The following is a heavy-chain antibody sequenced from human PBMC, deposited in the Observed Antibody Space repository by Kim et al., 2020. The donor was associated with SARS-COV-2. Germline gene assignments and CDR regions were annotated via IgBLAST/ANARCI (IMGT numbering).Heavy chain of an antibody. V-gene: IGHV3-9*01. CDR3: ASGAVGYYYYMDV. J-gene: IGHJ6*03. D-gene: IGHD7-27*01. Sequence: GGSLRLSCAASGSTFDDYAMHWVRQAPGKGLEWVSGISWNSGSIGYADSVKGRFTISRDNAKNSLYLQMNSLRAEDTALYYCASGAVGYYYYMDVWGKGTTVTVSS. CDR2: ISWNSGSI. CDR1: GSTFDDYA.